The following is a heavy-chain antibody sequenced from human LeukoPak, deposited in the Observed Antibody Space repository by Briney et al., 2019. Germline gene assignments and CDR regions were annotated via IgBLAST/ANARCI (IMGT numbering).Heavy chain of an antibody. CDR1: GFTVSSNY. Sequence: GGSLRLSCAASGFTVSSNYMSWVRQAPGKGLEWVSSISSSSSYIYYADSVKGRFTISRDNAKKSLYLQMNRLRAEDTAVYYCARDRSGSYPEGWFDPWGQGTLVTVSS. V-gene: IGHV3-21*01. CDR2: ISSSSSYI. CDR3: ARDRSGSYPEGWFDP. J-gene: IGHJ5*02. D-gene: IGHD1-26*01.